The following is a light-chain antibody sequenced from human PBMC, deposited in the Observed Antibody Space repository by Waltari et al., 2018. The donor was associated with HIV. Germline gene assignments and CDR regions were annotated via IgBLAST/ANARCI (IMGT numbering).Light chain of an antibody. Sequence: QSVLTQPPSASGTPGQRVTISCSGSSSNIGSNYVYWYQQLPGTTPQLLIYRNNRRPAGVPDRCSGSKSGTSASLAISGLRSDDEADYYCAAWDDSLSGWVFGGGTKLTVL. CDR1: SSNIGSNY. CDR3: AAWDDSLSGWV. J-gene: IGLJ3*02. V-gene: IGLV1-47*01. CDR2: RNN.